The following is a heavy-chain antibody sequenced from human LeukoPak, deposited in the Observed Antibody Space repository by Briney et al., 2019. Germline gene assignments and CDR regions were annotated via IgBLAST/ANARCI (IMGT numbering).Heavy chain of an antibody. J-gene: IGHJ6*04. Sequence: GGSLRLSYAASGFTFSSYSMNWVRQAPGKGLEWVSHISSSSSTIYYADSVKGRFTISRDNAKNSLYLQMNSLRAEDTAVYYCAELGITMIGGVWGKGTTVTISS. D-gene: IGHD3-10*02. CDR3: AELGITMIGGV. CDR2: ISSSSSTI. V-gene: IGHV3-48*01. CDR1: GFTFSSYS.